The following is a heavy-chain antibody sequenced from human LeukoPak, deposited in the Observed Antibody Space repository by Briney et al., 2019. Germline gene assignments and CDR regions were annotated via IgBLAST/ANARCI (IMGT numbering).Heavy chain of an antibody. J-gene: IGHJ3*02. Sequence: GGSLRLSCAASGFTFSSYAMSWVRQAPGKGLEWVSVISGSGGSTYYAASVKGRFTISRDNSKNTLYLQMNSLRAEDTAVYYCAKGVGWELLVAFDIWGQGTMVTVSS. D-gene: IGHD1-26*01. V-gene: IGHV3-23*01. CDR1: GFTFSSYA. CDR2: ISGSGGST. CDR3: AKGVGWELLVAFDI.